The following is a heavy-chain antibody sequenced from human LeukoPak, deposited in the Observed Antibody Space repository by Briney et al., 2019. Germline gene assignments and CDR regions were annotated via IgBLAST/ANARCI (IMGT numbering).Heavy chain of an antibody. J-gene: IGHJ4*02. Sequence: GGSLRLSCAASGFPFSNYAMNWVRQAPGRGLEWVSAISGSGGSTYYADSVKGRFTISRDNSKNTLYLQMNSLRAEDTAVYYCAKDLAGSGSYSFDYWGQGTLVTVSS. D-gene: IGHD1-26*01. CDR2: ISGSGGST. CDR3: AKDLAGSGSYSFDY. CDR1: GFPFSNYA. V-gene: IGHV3-23*01.